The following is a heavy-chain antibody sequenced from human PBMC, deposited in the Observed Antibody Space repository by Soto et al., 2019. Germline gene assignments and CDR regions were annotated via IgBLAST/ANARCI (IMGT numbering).Heavy chain of an antibody. V-gene: IGHV4-34*01. CDR1: CGSFSGYY. Sequence: QVQLQQWGAGLLKPSETLSLTCAVYCGSFSGYYWSWIRQPPGKGLEWIGEINHSGSTNYNPSLKSRFTMSVDTSKNQFSLKLSSVTAADTAVDYCASTSRFDCWGQGTLVTVSS. D-gene: IGHD6-6*01. CDR3: ASTSRFDC. J-gene: IGHJ4*02. CDR2: INHSGST.